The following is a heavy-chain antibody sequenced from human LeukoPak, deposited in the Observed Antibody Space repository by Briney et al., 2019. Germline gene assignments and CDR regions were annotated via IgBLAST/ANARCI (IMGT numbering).Heavy chain of an antibody. Sequence: QAGGSLRLSCAASGFTFSSYEMNWVRQAPGKGLEWVSYISSSGSTIYYADSVKGRFTISRDNSKNTLYLQMNSLRAEDTAVYYCASITVTTEGNDYWGQGTLVTVSS. CDR3: ASITVTTEGNDY. CDR1: GFTFSSYE. D-gene: IGHD4-17*01. V-gene: IGHV3-48*03. CDR2: ISSSGSTI. J-gene: IGHJ4*02.